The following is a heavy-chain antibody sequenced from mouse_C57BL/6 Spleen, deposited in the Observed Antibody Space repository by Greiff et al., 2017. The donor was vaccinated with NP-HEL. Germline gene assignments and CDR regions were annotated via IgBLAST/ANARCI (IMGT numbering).Heavy chain of an antibody. CDR2: ISDGGSYT. V-gene: IGHV5-4*01. D-gene: IGHD2-3*01. CDR3: ARDRWLLRDNFDV. J-gene: IGHJ1*03. CDR1: GFTFSSYA. Sequence: DVQLVESGGGLVKPGGSLKLSCAASGFTFSSYAMSWVRQTPEKRLEWVATISDGGSYTYYPDNVKGRFTISRDNAKNNLYLQRSHLKSEDTAMYYCARDRWLLRDNFDVWGTGTTVTVSS.